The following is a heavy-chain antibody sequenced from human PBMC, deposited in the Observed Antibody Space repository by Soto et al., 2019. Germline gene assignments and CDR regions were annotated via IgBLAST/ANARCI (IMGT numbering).Heavy chain of an antibody. CDR3: ARDDFWSGYYGWFDP. J-gene: IGHJ5*02. V-gene: IGHV4-4*07. CDR1: GGSISSYY. Sequence: SETLSLTCTVSGGSISSYYWSWIRQPAGKGLEWIGRIYTSRRTNYNPSLKSRVTMSVDTSKNQFSLKLSSVTAADTAVYYCARDDFWSGYYGWFDPWGQGTLVTVPQ. D-gene: IGHD3-3*01. CDR2: IYTSRRT.